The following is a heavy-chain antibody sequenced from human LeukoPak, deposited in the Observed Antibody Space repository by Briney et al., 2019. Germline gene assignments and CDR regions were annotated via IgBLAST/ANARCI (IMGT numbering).Heavy chain of an antibody. CDR1: GFTFSDYY. J-gene: IGHJ4*02. V-gene: IGHV3-11*01. CDR2: ISSSGSTI. CDR3: ARAPRYCSGGSCYDY. Sequence: GGSLRLSCAASGFTFSDYYMSWIRQAPGKGLEWVSYISSSGSTIYYADSVKGRFTISRDNAKNSPYLQMNSLRAEDTAVYYCARAPRYCSGGSCYDYWGQGTLVTVSS. D-gene: IGHD2-15*01.